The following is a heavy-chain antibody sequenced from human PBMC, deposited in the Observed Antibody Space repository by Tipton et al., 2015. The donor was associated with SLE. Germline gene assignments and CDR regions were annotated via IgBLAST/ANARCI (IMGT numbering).Heavy chain of an antibody. Sequence: SLRLSCAASGFTFVSYSMNWVRQAPRKGLEWLSYISGSSSAIYYTDSVKGRFTISRDNAKKSLYLQMNNLGADDTAVYYCAREAYGMDVWGQGTTVTVSS. CDR1: GFTFVSYS. CDR3: AREAYGMDV. CDR2: ISGSSSAI. V-gene: IGHV3-48*01. J-gene: IGHJ6*02.